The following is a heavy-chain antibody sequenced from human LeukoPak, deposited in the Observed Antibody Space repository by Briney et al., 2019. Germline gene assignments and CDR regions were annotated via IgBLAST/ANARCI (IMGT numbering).Heavy chain of an antibody. CDR1: GFTFSTYA. J-gene: IGHJ5*02. Sequence: GGSLRLSCAASGFTFSTYAVNWVRQAPGKGLEWVSTISGSGDSTYYADSVKGRFTISRDNSKDTLYLQMSSVRAEDTAVYYCAKDPLDPWGQGTLVTVSS. CDR2: ISGSGDST. CDR3: AKDPLDP. V-gene: IGHV3-23*01.